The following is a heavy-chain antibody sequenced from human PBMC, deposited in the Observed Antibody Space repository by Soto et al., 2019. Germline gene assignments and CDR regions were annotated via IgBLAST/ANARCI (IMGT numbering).Heavy chain of an antibody. Sequence: SETLSLTCTDSGGSISSGDYYWSWIRQPPGKGLEWIGYIYYSGSTYYNPSLKSRVTISVDTSKNQFSLKLSSVTAADTAVYYCARGTTVTTPYYYGMDVWGQGTTVTVS. CDR1: GGSISSGDYY. J-gene: IGHJ6*02. V-gene: IGHV4-30-4*01. CDR2: IYYSGST. CDR3: ARGTTVTTPYYYGMDV. D-gene: IGHD4-4*01.